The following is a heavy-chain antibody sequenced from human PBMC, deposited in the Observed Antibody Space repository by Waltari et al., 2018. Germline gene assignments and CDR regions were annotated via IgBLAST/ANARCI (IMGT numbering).Heavy chain of an antibody. CDR1: GGSISSSSYY. Sequence: QLQLQESGPGLVKPSETLSLTCTVSGGSISSSSYYWGWIRQPPGKGLEWIGSIYYSGSTYYNPSLKSRVTISVDTSKNQFSLKLSSVTAADTAVYYCAKAPGGWYDAFDIWGQGTMVTVSS. CDR3: AKAPGGWYDAFDI. D-gene: IGHD6-19*01. V-gene: IGHV4-39*01. CDR2: IYYSGST. J-gene: IGHJ3*02.